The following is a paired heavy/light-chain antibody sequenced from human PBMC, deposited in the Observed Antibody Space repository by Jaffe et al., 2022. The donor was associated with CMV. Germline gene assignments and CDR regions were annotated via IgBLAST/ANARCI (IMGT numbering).Light chain of an antibody. CDR1: SSNIGAGHD. CDR2: ANN. V-gene: IGLV1-40*01. Sequence: QSVLTQPPSVSGAPGQRVTISCTGSSSNIGAGHDVHWYQQLPGTAPKLLIYANNNRPSGVPDRFSASKSGTSASLAITGLQAEDEADYYCQSYDSSLRGPWVFGGGTKLTVL. CDR3: QSYDSSLRGPWV. J-gene: IGLJ3*02.
Heavy chain of an antibody. CDR3: AREGGTSPDS. CDR2: IYPGDSDT. Sequence: EVQLVQSGAEVKKPGDSLKISCKGSGYRFSSYWIAWVRQVPGRGLEWMGIIYPGDSDTRYSTSFQDQVTISVDRSTSTAYLQWSSLKVSDTAMYYCAREGGTSPDSWGQGTLVTVSS. D-gene: IGHD3-16*01. CDR1: GYRFSSYW. V-gene: IGHV5-51*01. J-gene: IGHJ5*01.